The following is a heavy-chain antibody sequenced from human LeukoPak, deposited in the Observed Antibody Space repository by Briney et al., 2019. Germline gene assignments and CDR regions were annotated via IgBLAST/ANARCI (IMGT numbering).Heavy chain of an antibody. CDR2: INHSGST. Sequence: SETLSLTCAVFGGSFSGYYWSWIRQRPGKGLEWIGEINHSGSTNYNPSLKSRVTISVDTSKNQFSLRVSSVTTADTAVYYCARAHGKYRYYYYHKDVWGKGTTVTVSS. CDR1: GGSFSGYY. CDR3: ARAHGKYRYYYYHKDV. V-gene: IGHV4-34*01. D-gene: IGHD2-2*02. J-gene: IGHJ6*03.